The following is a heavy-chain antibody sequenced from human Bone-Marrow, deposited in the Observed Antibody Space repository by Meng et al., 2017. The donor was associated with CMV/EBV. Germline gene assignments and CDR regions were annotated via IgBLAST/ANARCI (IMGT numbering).Heavy chain of an antibody. V-gene: IGHV1-2*06. Sequence: ASVKVSCKASGYTFTGYYMHWVRQAPGQGLEWMGRINPNSGGTNYAQKFQGRVTMTRDTSISTAYMELSRLRSADTAVYYCARENSSSWYGGVDYWGQGTLVTVSS. CDR3: ARENSSSWYGGVDY. CDR2: INPNSGGT. CDR1: GYTFTGYY. J-gene: IGHJ4*02. D-gene: IGHD6-13*01.